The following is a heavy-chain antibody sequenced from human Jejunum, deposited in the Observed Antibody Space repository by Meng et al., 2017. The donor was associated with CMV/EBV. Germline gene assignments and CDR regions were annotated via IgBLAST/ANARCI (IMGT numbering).Heavy chain of an antibody. CDR2: IKYSGRT. CDR3: ARTQDCSTTSCYTGFDP. V-gene: IGHV4-30-4*08. J-gene: IGHJ5*02. Sequence: RCNSYWSWIRQPPGKGLEWIGFIKYSGRTYYNPSLTSRVTISLDTSENHFSLRLSSVTAADTAVYYCARTQDCSTTSCYTGFDPWGQGTLVTVSS. D-gene: IGHD2-2*01. CDR1: RCNSY.